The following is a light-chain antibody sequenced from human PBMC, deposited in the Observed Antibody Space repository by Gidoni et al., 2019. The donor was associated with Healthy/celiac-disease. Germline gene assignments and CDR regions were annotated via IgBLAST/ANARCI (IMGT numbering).Light chain of an antibody. Sequence: QSALTQPASVSGSPGRSITISCTGTNSDVGCYNYVSWYQQHPGKAPKLMIYDVSNRPSGVSNRFSGSKSGNTASLTISGLQAEDEADYYCSSYTSSSTPYVVFGGGTKLTVL. CDR3: SSYTSSSTPYVV. CDR1: NSDVGCYNY. V-gene: IGLV2-14*01. J-gene: IGLJ2*01. CDR2: DVS.